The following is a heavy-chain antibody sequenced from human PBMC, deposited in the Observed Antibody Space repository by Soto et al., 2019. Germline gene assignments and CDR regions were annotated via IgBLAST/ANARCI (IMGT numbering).Heavy chain of an antibody. V-gene: IGHV4-39*01. J-gene: IGHJ6*02. Sequence: PXETLSLTCTVAGCAINSTVYYWGWIRQPPGKGLEWIGSSNYGGPTYYSPSLQSRVTMSLDTAKNHFSLNLRSVTAADTAVYYCARHGAYSTSVYYYYGMDVWGHGTTVTVSS. CDR2: SNYGGPT. CDR1: GCAINSTVYY. CDR3: ARHGAYSTSVYYYYGMDV. D-gene: IGHD6-13*01.